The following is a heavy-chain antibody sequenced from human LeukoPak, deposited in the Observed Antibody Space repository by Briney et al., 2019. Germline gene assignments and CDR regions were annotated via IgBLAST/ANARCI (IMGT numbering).Heavy chain of an antibody. Sequence: QAGGSLRLSCAASGFTFSSYAISWVRQAPGKGLEWVSAISGSGGSTYYADSVKGRFTISRDNSKNTLYLQITSLRAEDTAVYYCAKGITGTTPDYWGQGTLVTVSS. CDR1: GFTFSSYA. CDR3: AKGITGTTPDY. D-gene: IGHD1-7*01. J-gene: IGHJ4*02. CDR2: ISGSGGST. V-gene: IGHV3-23*01.